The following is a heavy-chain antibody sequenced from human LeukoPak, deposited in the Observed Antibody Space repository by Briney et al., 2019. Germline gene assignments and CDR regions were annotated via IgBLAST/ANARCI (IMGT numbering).Heavy chain of an antibody. V-gene: IGHV3-74*03. CDR3: ARDTYYAPFDL. J-gene: IGHJ5*02. D-gene: IGHD2/OR15-2a*01. CDR2: IRGDGTNP. CDR1: GFAFNTYW. Sequence: PGGSLRLSCAASGFAFNTYWMPWVRQVPGKGLVWVSRIRGDGTNPMYADSVKGRFPISRENAKNPLYLQMNSLRAEDTAVYYCARDTYYAPFDLWGQGTLVTVST.